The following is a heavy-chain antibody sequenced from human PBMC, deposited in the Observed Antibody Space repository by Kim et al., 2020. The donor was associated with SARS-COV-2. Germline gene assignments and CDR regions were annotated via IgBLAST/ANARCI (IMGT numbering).Heavy chain of an antibody. J-gene: IGHJ4*02. CDR3: ARDFRTGSG. V-gene: IGHV3-21*01. CDR2: SYI. D-gene: IGHD6-19*01. Sequence: SYIYYADSVKGRFTISRDNAKNSLYLQMNSLRAEDTAVYYCARDFRTGSGWGQGTLVTVSS.